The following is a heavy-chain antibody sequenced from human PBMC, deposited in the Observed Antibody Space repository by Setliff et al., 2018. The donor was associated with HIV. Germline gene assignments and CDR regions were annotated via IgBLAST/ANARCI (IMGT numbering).Heavy chain of an antibody. CDR2: ISAYNGNT. D-gene: IGHD1-26*01. J-gene: IGHJ3*02. Sequence: ASVKVSCKASGYTFTAYGISWVRQAPGQGLELMGWISAYNGNTKFARKFQHRVTMTTDTSTSTGYMELRSLRSDDAAVYYCTRGPWSKVVTTDTFDIWGQGTMVTVSS. CDR3: TRGPWSKVVTTDTFDI. V-gene: IGHV1-18*01. CDR1: GYTFTAYG.